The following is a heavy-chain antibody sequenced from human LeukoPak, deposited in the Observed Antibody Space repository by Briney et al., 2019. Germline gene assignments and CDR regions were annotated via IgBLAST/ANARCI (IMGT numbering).Heavy chain of an antibody. CDR2: ISAYNGNT. CDR3: ARGGLYCGSECYPIHH. V-gene: IGHV1-18*01. CDR1: GYTFTSYG. D-gene: IGHD2-21*01. J-gene: IGHJ1*01. Sequence: EASVKVSCKASGYTFTSYGISWVRQAPGQGLEWMGWISAYNGNTNYAQKLQGRVTMTTDTSTSTAYMELRSLRSDDTAVYYCARGGLYCGSECYPIHHWGQGTLVTVSS.